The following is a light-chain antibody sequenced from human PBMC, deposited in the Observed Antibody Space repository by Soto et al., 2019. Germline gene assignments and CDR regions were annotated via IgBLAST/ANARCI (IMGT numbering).Light chain of an antibody. CDR3: QQYGTSRA. CDR1: QSVSSY. V-gene: IGKV3-11*01. CDR2: DAS. J-gene: IGKJ1*01. Sequence: EIVLTQSPATVSLSPGERATISCRASQSVSSYLAWYQQKPGQAPRLLIYDASNRATGIPARFSGSGSGTDFTLTISRLEPEDFAVYYCQQYGTSRAFGQGTKVEIK.